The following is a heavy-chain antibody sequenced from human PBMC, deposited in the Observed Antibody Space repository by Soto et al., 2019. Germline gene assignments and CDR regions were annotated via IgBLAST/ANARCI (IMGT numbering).Heavy chain of an antibody. CDR1: GFTFSTYT. J-gene: IGHJ4*02. V-gene: IGHV3-23*01. CDR3: AKDFTPDGYWDFDY. CDR2: VLQTGSST. Sequence: GGSLRLSCAASGFTFSTYTMSWVRQAPGKGLEWVSAVLQTGSSTFYADSVKGRFTISRDNSQNTLYLQMNNLRAEDTAVYYCAKDFTPDGYWDFDYWGQGTLVTVSS. D-gene: IGHD4-17*01.